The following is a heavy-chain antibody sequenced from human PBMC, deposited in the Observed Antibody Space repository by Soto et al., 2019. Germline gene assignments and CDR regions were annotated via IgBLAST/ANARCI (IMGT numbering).Heavy chain of an antibody. CDR2: IYSGGST. CDR3: AREADVDYPIAVAGTGSYWFDP. J-gene: IGHJ5*02. CDR1: GFTVSSNY. D-gene: IGHD6-19*01. V-gene: IGHV3-66*01. Sequence: GGSLRLSCAASGFTVSSNYMSWVRQAPGKGLEWVSVIYSGGSTYYADSVKGRFTISRDNSKNTLYLQMNSLRAEDTAVYYCAREADVDYPIAVAGTGSYWFDPWGQGTLVTVSS.